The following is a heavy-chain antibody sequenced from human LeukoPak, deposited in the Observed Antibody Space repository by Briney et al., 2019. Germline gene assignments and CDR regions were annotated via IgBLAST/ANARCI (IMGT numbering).Heavy chain of an antibody. Sequence: GASVNVSCKASGYTFTSYAMHWVRQAPGQRLEWMGWINAGNGNTKYSQKFQGRVTITRDTSASTAYMELSSLRSEDTAVYYCARGPILVRGVILADSVGGMDVWGQGTTVTVSS. V-gene: IGHV1-3*01. D-gene: IGHD3-10*01. J-gene: IGHJ6*02. CDR2: INAGNGNT. CDR1: GYTFTSYA. CDR3: ARGPILVRGVILADSVGGMDV.